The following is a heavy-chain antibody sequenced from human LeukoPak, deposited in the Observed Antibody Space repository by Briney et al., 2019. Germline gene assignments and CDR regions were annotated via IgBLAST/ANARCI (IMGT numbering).Heavy chain of an antibody. Sequence: KPSETLSLTCNVSGASVSDYYWSWVRQPAGKGLEWIGRIFTTGSTDYHPSLKSRVTMTRDRSKNQLFLTLASVTAADTAVYYCVRASDSILSYYYHMDLWGKGITVTVSS. CDR1: GASVSDYY. D-gene: IGHD2-21*01. V-gene: IGHV4-4*07. CDR2: IFTTGST. CDR3: VRASDSILSYYYHMDL. J-gene: IGHJ6*03.